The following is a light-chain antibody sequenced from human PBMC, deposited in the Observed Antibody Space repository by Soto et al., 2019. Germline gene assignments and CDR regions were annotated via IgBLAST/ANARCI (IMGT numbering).Light chain of an antibody. J-gene: IGLJ1*01. V-gene: IGLV2-11*01. CDR2: DVS. Sequence: QSALTQPRSVSGSPGQSVTISCTGTSSDVGGYNYVSWYQEHPGKAPKVMIYDVSKRPSGVPDRFSGSKSGNTASLNISGLQAEDEADYYCCSYAGSSTYVFGSATKVTVL. CDR3: CSYAGSSTYV. CDR1: SSDVGGYNY.